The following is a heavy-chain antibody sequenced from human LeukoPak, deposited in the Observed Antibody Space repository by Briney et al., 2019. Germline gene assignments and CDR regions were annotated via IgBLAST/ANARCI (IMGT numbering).Heavy chain of an antibody. CDR3: ARVGDIVVVPAYNWFDP. CDR2: INHSGST. V-gene: IGHV4-34*01. Sequence: PSETLSLTCAVYGGSFSGYYWSWIRQPPGKGLEWSGEINHSGSTNYNPSLKSRVTISVDTSKNQFSLKLSSVTAADTAVYYCARVGDIVVVPAYNWFDPWGQGTLVTVSS. D-gene: IGHD2-2*01. J-gene: IGHJ5*02. CDR1: GGSFSGYY.